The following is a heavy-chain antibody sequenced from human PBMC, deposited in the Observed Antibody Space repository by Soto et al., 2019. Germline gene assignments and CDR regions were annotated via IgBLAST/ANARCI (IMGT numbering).Heavy chain of an antibody. Sequence: PGGSLRLSCAASGFTFSSYAMSWVRQAPGKGLEWVSGISVSGGSTYYADSVKGRFTISRDNSKNTLYLQMNSLRAEDTAVFYCAKAVVQLWPHFDSWGRGTLVTVSS. V-gene: IGHV3-23*01. J-gene: IGHJ4*02. CDR1: GFTFSSYA. CDR2: ISVSGGST. D-gene: IGHD1-1*01. CDR3: AKAVVQLWPHFDS.